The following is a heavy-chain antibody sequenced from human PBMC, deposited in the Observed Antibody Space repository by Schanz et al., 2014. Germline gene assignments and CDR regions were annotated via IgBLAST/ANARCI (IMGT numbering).Heavy chain of an antibody. Sequence: QVQLQESGPGLVKPSETLSLTCSVSGGDIGNYYWSWIRQPPGKGLEWIGYIHQSGGTNYNPSLKSRVPILVAPSKNQFSLRLTSLPAADTAVYYCAKFLYDDPSWGQGTLVTVSS. CDR2: IHQSGGT. CDR1: GGDIGNYY. V-gene: IGHV4-59*08. D-gene: IGHD3-3*01. CDR3: AKFLYDDPS. J-gene: IGHJ5*02.